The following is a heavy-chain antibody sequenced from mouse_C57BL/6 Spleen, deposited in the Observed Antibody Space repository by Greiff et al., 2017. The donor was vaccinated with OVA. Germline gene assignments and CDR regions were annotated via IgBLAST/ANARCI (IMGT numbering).Heavy chain of an antibody. CDR3: ASPAYYTASWFAY. CDR2: INPNNGGT. Sequence: EVQLQQSGPELVKPGASVKISCKASGYTFTDYYMNWVKQSHGKSLEWIGDINPNNGGTSYNQKFKGKATLTVDKSSSTAYMELRSLTSEDSAVYYCASPAYYTASWFAYWGQGTLVTVSA. CDR1: GYTFTDYY. V-gene: IGHV1-26*01. J-gene: IGHJ3*01. D-gene: IGHD2-12*01.